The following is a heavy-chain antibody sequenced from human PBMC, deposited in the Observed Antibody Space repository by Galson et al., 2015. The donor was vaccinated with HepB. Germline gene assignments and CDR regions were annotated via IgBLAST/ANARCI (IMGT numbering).Heavy chain of an antibody. CDR3: ARGGKPTSPKNWFDP. Sequence: SVKVSCKASGYTFTGYYMHWVRQAPGQGLEWMGRINPNSGGTNYAQRFQGRVTMTRDTSISTAYMELSRLRSDDTAVYYCARGGKPTSPKNWFDPWGQGTLVTVSS. J-gene: IGHJ5*02. D-gene: IGHD1-26*01. V-gene: IGHV1-2*06. CDR2: INPNSGGT. CDR1: GYTFTGYY.